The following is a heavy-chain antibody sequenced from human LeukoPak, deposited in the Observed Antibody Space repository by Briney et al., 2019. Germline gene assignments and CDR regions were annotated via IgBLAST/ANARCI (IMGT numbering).Heavy chain of an antibody. CDR2: IYYSGST. D-gene: IGHD2-15*01. CDR1: GGSIRRGDYY. V-gene: IGHV4-30-4*01. Sequence: PSQTLSLTCTVSGGSIRRGDYYWRWIRQPPGRGMEWIGYIYYSGSTYYNPSLKSRVTISVDTSKTQFSLKLSSVTAADTAVYYCATPVVVEGAFDIWGQGTMVTVSS. J-gene: IGHJ3*02. CDR3: ATPVVVEGAFDI.